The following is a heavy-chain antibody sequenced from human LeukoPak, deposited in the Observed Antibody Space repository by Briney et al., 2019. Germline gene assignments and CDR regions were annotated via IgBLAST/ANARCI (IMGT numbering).Heavy chain of an antibody. Sequence: SETLSLTCAVYGGSFSGYYWSWIRQPPGKGLEWIGEINHGGSTNYNPSLKSRVTISVDTSKNQFSLKLSSVTAADTAMYYCAREVYFDLWGRGTLVTVSS. V-gene: IGHV4-34*01. CDR1: GGSFSGYY. J-gene: IGHJ2*01. CDR3: AREVYFDL. CDR2: INHGGST.